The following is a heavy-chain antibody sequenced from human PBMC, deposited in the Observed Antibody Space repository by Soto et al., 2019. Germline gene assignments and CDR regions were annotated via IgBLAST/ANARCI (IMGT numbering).Heavy chain of an antibody. CDR3: ARDSDYYGVDV. CDR2: IYSGGST. J-gene: IGHJ6*02. Sequence: EVQLVESGGGLIQPGGSLRLSCAASGFTVSSNYMSWVRQDPGKGLEWVSVIYSGGSTYYADSVRGRFTFSRDKSKNTLYLQMSSLRAEDTAVYYCARDSDYYGVDVWGQGTTVTVSS. CDR1: GFTVSSNY. V-gene: IGHV3-53*01.